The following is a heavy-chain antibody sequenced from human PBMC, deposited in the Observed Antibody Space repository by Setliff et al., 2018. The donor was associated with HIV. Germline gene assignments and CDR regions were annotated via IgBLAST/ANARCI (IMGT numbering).Heavy chain of an antibody. V-gene: IGHV4-61*09. Sequence: SETLSITCTVSGDSINNDNYYWNWIRQPAGKGLEWIGHIYTGGGTNYNPSLKSRVTISADKSKNLFSLKLSSVTPADTAVYYCARGIDNFWSGYVRWGQGTLVTVSS. CDR1: GDSINNDNYY. D-gene: IGHD3-3*01. CDR3: ARGIDNFWSGYVR. J-gene: IGHJ4*02. CDR2: IYTGGGT.